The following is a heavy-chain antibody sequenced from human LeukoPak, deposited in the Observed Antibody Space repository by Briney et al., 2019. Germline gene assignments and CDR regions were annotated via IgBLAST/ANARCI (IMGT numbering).Heavy chain of an antibody. V-gene: IGHV3-7*01. CDR3: AREGYDYVWQTTEQDGMDV. Sequence: GGSLRLSCAASGFTFSSFWMSWVRQAPGKGLECLANIKEDGSETYYADSVKGRFTISRDNPKNLLFLQINSLRVEDTAVYYCAREGYDYVWQTTEQDGMDVWGQGTTVTVSS. CDR2: IKEDGSET. D-gene: IGHD3-16*01. J-gene: IGHJ6*02. CDR1: GFTFSSFW.